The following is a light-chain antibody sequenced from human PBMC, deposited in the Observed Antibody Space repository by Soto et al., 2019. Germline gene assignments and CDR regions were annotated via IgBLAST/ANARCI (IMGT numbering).Light chain of an antibody. CDR1: SNDVGGYNY. CDR3: CSYRNSSTYV. V-gene: IGLV2-14*01. CDR2: EVS. Sequence: QSVLTQPASVSGSPGQSITISCTGTSNDVGGYNYVSWYQQHPGKAPKVMIYEVSNRPSGVSNRFSGSKSVNTASLTISGLQGDDEADYHCCSYRNSSTYVFGTGTKVTVL. J-gene: IGLJ1*01.